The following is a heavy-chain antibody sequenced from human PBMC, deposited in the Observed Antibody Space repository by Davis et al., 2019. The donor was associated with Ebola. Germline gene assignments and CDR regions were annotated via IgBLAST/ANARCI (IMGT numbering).Heavy chain of an antibody. V-gene: IGHV3-53*01. CDR2: MYSGGST. Sequence: GESLKISCAASGFTVSSNYMSCVRQAPGKGLEWVSVMYSGGSTYYADSVKGRFTITRDNSKNTLYLQMNSLRAEDTAVYYCARAMTTVTTEWFDPWGQGTLVTVSS. CDR3: ARAMTTVTTEWFDP. CDR1: GFTVSSNY. D-gene: IGHD4-11*01. J-gene: IGHJ5*02.